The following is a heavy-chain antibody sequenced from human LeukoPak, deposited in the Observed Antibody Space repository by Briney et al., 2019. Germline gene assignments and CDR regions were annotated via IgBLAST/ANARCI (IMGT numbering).Heavy chain of an antibody. V-gene: IGHV3-23*01. Sequence: GGSLRLSCAASGFTFSSYAMSWVRQAPGKGLEWVSGISDSGTSTYYVESVKGRFTIFRDNSKNTLYLQMNSLRAEDTAVYYCATGSANYYASFDYWGQGTLVTVSS. J-gene: IGHJ4*02. CDR3: ATGSANYYASFDY. D-gene: IGHD3-10*01. CDR2: ISDSGTST. CDR1: GFTFSSYA.